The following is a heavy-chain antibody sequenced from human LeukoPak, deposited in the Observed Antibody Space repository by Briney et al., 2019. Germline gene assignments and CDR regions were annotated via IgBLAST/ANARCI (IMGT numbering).Heavy chain of an antibody. D-gene: IGHD4-23*01. CDR1: GFIFSDYY. CDR2: TSFSGRTI. Sequence: GRSLRLSCAASGFIFSDYYMSWFGQVPGKGLEWIAYTSFSGRTIYYADSVKGRFTISRDNSKNTLYLQMNSLRAEDTAVYYCAKELRGKHWGQGTTVTVSS. CDR3: AKELRGKH. J-gene: IGHJ6*02. V-gene: IGHV3-11*01.